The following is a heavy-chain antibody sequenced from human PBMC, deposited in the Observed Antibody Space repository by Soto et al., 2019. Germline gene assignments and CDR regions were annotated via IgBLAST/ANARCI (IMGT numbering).Heavy chain of an antibody. Sequence: QVQLVESGGGVVQPERSLRLSCVASGFTFSSYGLHWVRQAPGKGLEWVAVLWYDGSNTYYADSVKGRFTISRDNSKNTRDMQRNSLRAGDTAVYYCARGASSGDGYNWRLGMAGSAVDYWGQGTLVTVSS. CDR2: LWYDGSNT. CDR3: ARGASSGDGYNWRLGMAGSAVDY. V-gene: IGHV3-33*01. CDR1: GFTFSSYG. J-gene: IGHJ4*02. D-gene: IGHD6-19*01.